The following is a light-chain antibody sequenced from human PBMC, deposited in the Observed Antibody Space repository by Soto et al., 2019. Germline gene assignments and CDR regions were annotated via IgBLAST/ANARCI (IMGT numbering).Light chain of an antibody. Sequence: DIQMTQSPSTLSAFVGDRVTITCRASQSISSWLAWYQQKPGKAPKLLIYDASSLESGVPSRLSGSGSATEFTLTISSLQPDDFATYYCQQYNTYSTFGQGTRLEIK. CDR1: QSISSW. J-gene: IGKJ5*01. CDR3: QQYNTYST. CDR2: DAS. V-gene: IGKV1-5*01.